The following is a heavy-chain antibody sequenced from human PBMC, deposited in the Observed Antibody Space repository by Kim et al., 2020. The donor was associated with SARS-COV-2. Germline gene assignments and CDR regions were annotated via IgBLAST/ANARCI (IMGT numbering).Heavy chain of an antibody. Sequence: TFYADSGKGRFTISRDNSKGTLYLQMNSLRAEDTALYYCARGLGTPDYWGQGTLVTVSS. CDR2: T. CDR3: ARGLGTPDY. V-gene: IGHV3-23*01. D-gene: IGHD7-27*01. J-gene: IGHJ4*02.